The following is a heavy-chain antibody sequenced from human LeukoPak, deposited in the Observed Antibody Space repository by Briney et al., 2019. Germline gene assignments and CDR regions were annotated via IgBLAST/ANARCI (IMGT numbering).Heavy chain of an antibody. D-gene: IGHD2-15*01. CDR1: GFTFSSYA. Sequence: GGSLRLSCAASGFTFSSYAMSWVRQAPGKGLEWVSAISGSGGSTYYADSVKGRFTISRDNSKNTLYLQMNSLRAEDTAVYYCAKAPGYCRGGSCYRFSGSSGFYDYWGQGTLVTVSS. CDR3: AKAPGYCRGGSCYRFSGSSGFYDY. J-gene: IGHJ4*02. V-gene: IGHV3-23*01. CDR2: ISGSGGST.